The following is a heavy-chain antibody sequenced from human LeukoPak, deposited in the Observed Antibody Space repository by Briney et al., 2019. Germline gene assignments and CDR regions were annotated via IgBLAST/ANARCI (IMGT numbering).Heavy chain of an antibody. D-gene: IGHD3-22*01. Sequence: GRSLRPSCAASGFTFSSYGMHWVRQAPGKGLEWVAVISYDGSNKYYADSVKGRFTISRDNSKNTLYLQMNSLRAEDTAVYYCARVLLPLYGMDVWGQGTTVTVSS. CDR3: ARVLLPLYGMDV. J-gene: IGHJ6*02. CDR2: ISYDGSNK. CDR1: GFTFSSYG. V-gene: IGHV3-30*03.